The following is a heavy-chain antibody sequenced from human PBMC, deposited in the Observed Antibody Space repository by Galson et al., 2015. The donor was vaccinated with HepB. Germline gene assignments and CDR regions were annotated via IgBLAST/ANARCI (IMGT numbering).Heavy chain of an antibody. J-gene: IGHJ4*02. V-gene: IGHV3-23*01. Sequence: SLRLSCAASGFTFSTYSMSWVRQAPGKGLEWVSAISGSAGSTYYADSVKGRFTISRDNSKHTLYLQMNSRRAEDTAVFYCAKDLSSGYTFDYWGQGTLVTVSS. CDR3: AKDLSSGYTFDY. CDR2: ISGSAGST. CDR1: GFTFSTYS. D-gene: IGHD3-22*01.